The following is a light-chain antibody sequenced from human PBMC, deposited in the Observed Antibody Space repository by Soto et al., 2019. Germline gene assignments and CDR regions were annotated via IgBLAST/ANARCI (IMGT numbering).Light chain of an antibody. CDR3: SSYTTSNTRQIV. V-gene: IGLV2-14*03. CDR2: DVS. Sequence: QSALTQPASVSGSPGQSMTISCTGTSSDVGGYNYVSWYQHHPGKAPKLIIYDVSTRPSGVSNRFSGSKSGNTASLTISGLQPEDEADYYCSSYTTSNTRQIVFGTGTKLTVL. J-gene: IGLJ1*01. CDR1: SSDVGGYNY.